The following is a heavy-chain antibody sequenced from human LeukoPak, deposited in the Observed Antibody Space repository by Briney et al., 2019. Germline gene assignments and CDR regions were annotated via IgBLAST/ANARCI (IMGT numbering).Heavy chain of an antibody. J-gene: IGHJ4*02. CDR3: ANSLWSPTPRFDY. CDR1: GGSISSGGYS. V-gene: IGHV4-30-2*01. CDR2: IYHSGRT. Sequence: SETLSLTCAVSGGSISSGGYSWSWIRQPPGKGLEWIGYIYHSGRTYYNPSLKSRVTISVDRSKNQFPLKLTSVTAADTAVYYCANSLWSPTPRFDYWGQGTLVTVSS. D-gene: IGHD2-21*01.